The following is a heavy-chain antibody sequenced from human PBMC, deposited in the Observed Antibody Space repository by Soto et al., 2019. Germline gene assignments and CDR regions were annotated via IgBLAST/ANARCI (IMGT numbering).Heavy chain of an antibody. Sequence: EVQLVESGGGLVQPGGSLKLSCAASGFTFSGYTMHWVRQASGKGLEWVGRIRSKTNSYATAYAASVKGRFTIPRDDSRKTAYLQRNRLKAEDTAVYYCTRLPSAGLEYLSMDVLGQGTTVTVSS. CDR2: IRSKTNSYAT. V-gene: IGHV3-73*02. J-gene: IGHJ6*02. D-gene: IGHD6-6*01. CDR1: GFTFSGYT. CDR3: TRLPSAGLEYLSMDV.